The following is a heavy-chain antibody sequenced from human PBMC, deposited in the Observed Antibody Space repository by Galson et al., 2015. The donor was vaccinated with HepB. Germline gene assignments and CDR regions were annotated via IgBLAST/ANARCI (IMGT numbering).Heavy chain of an antibody. Sequence: SVKVSCKASGYTFTGYCMHWVRQAPGQGLEWMGWINPNSGGTNYAQKFQGWVTMTRDTSISTAYMELSRLRSDDTAVYYCARDIGAGYDILTGYYRGNYFDYWGQGTLVTVSS. V-gene: IGHV1-2*04. CDR1: GYTFTGYC. D-gene: IGHD3-9*01. CDR2: INPNSGGT. J-gene: IGHJ4*02. CDR3: ARDIGAGYDILTGYYRGNYFDY.